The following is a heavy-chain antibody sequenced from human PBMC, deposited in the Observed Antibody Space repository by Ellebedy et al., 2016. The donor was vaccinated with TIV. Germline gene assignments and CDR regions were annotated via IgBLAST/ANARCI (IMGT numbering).Heavy chain of an antibody. V-gene: IGHV1-2*02. CDR1: GYTFTSYG. CDR2: INPNSGGT. CDR3: ARDEGYDILTGYYSWFDP. D-gene: IGHD3-9*01. J-gene: IGHJ5*02. Sequence: ASVKVSCKASGYTFTSYGISWVRQAPGQGLEWMGWINPNSGGTNYAQKFQGRVTMTRDTSTSTVYMELSSLRSEDTAVYYCARDEGYDILTGYYSWFDPWGQGTLVTVSS.